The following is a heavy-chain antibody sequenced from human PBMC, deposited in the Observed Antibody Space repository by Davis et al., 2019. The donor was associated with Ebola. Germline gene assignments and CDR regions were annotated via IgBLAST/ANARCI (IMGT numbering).Heavy chain of an antibody. CDR3: AKGSITMVRGVIIPYYYGMDV. CDR1: GGTFSSYA. D-gene: IGHD3-10*01. V-gene: IGHV1-69*13. J-gene: IGHJ6*02. Sequence: SVKVSCKASGGTFSSYAISWVRQAPGQGLEWMGGIIPIFGTANYAQKFQGRVTITADESTSTAYMELRSLRSDDTAVYYCAKGSITMVRGVIIPYYYGMDVWGQGTTVTVSS. CDR2: IIPIFGTA.